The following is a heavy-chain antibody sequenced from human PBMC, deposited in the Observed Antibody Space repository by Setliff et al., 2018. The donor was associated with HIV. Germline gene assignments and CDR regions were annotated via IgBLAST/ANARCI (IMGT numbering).Heavy chain of an antibody. D-gene: IGHD5-12*01. CDR2: LYDTGRT. J-gene: IGHJ6*03. CDR1: GGSVIKDNFY. Sequence: PSETLSLTCSVSGGSVIKDNFYWGRIRQAPAKGLEWIGTLYDTGRTYYNPPLKSRVSIFVDTTKNEFSLNLRSVTAADTAVYFCVNSGYDGDYYYYYMDVWGKGTTVTVSS. CDR3: VNSGYDGDYYYYYMDV. V-gene: IGHV4-39*01.